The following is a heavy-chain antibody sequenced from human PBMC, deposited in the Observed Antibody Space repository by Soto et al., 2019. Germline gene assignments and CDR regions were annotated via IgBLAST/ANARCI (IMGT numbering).Heavy chain of an antibody. Sequence: SVKVSCKASGGTFSSYAISWVRQAPGQGLEWMGGIIPIFGTANYAQKFQGRVTITADESTSTAYMELSSLRSEDTAVYYCAREPRGTNYDYGMDVWGQGATVTVSS. V-gene: IGHV1-69*13. CDR2: IIPIFGTA. CDR3: AREPRGTNYDYGMDV. D-gene: IGHD1-1*01. CDR1: GGTFSSYA. J-gene: IGHJ6*02.